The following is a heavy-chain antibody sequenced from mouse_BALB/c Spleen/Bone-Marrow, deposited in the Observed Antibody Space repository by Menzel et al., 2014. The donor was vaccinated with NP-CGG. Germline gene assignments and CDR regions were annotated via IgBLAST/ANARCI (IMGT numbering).Heavy chain of an antibody. CDR1: GYTFTNFW. D-gene: IGHD2-1*01. CDR2: IHPGDGDT. CDR3: ARVYYGNLDY. V-gene: IGHV1-80*01. J-gene: IGHJ2*01. Sequence: VKLMESGAELVRPGSSVKISCKASGYTFTNFWMNWVKQRPGQGLEWIGQIHPGDGDTNNNGKFKGKATLTTDKSSSTAYVQLSSLSSEDSAIYFCARVYYGNLDYWGQGTTLTVSS.